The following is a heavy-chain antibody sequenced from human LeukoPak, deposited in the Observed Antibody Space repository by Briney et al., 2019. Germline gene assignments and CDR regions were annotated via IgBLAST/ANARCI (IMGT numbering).Heavy chain of an antibody. D-gene: IGHD1-26*01. CDR3: AREAPSGSFADY. CDR1: GFTFSSYA. Sequence: GGSLRLSCAASGFTFSSYAMSWVRQSPGKGLEWVAVTSSDERAKFYVDSMKGRFTISRDNSKNTLFLQMNSLTEEDTAVYFCAREAPSGSFADYWGQGTLVTVSS. V-gene: IGHV3-30*04. J-gene: IGHJ4*02. CDR2: TSSDERAK.